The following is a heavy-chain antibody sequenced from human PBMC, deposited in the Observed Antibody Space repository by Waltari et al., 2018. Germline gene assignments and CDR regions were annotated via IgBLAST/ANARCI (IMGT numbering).Heavy chain of an antibody. D-gene: IGHD6-19*01. CDR1: GYSISSGYY. Sequence: QVQLQESGPGLVKPSETLSLTCTVSGYSISSGYYWGWIRQPPGKGLEWIGSISHSGSTYYNPSLKSRVTISVDTSKNQFSLKLSSVTAADTAVYYCARDRGIAVVVDYWGHGTLVTVSS. CDR3: ARDRGIAVVVDY. CDR2: ISHSGST. V-gene: IGHV4-38-2*02. J-gene: IGHJ4*01.